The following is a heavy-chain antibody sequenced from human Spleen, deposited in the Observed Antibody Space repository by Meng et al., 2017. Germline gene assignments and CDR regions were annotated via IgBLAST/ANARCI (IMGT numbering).Heavy chain of an antibody. CDR3: ARSHQDYYDSSGEIDS. J-gene: IGHJ4*02. V-gene: IGHV4-61*01. CDR1: GGSASSGSYY. CDR2: IYYSGST. Sequence: QVPLQESGPCMVRPSETLSPTCTVSGGSASSGSYYWSWIRQPPGKGLEWIAYIYYSGSTKYNPSLKSRVTISVDTSKNQFSLKLTSVTAADTAVYYCARSHQDYYDSSGEIDSWGQGSLVTVSS. D-gene: IGHD3-22*01.